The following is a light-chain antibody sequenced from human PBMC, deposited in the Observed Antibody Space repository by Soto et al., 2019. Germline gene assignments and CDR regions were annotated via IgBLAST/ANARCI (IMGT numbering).Light chain of an antibody. V-gene: IGLV2-14*03. CDR2: NVN. CDR3: LSHTTRRIYV. Sequence: QSALTQPASVSGSPGQSITISCSGTNSDIGAYDYVSWYQQHPGKPPKLIIYNVNNRPSGVSFRFSGSRSANTASLTISGLQTEDEADYYCLSHTTRRIYVFGPGTKVTAL. J-gene: IGLJ1*01. CDR1: NSDIGAYDY.